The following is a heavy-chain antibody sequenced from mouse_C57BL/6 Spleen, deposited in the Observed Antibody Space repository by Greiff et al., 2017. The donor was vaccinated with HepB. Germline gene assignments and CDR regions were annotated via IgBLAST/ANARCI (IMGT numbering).Heavy chain of an antibody. J-gene: IGHJ1*03. CDR1: GYTFTSYW. CDR3: ARWGVARYFDV. CDR2: IYPSDSET. Sequence: VQLQQPGAELVRPGSSVKLSCKASGYTFTSYWMDWVKQRPGQGLEWIGNIYPSDSETHYNQKFKDKATLTVDKSSSTAYMQLSSLTSEDSAVYYCARWGVARYFDVWGTGTTVTVSS. D-gene: IGHD1-3*01. V-gene: IGHV1-61*01.